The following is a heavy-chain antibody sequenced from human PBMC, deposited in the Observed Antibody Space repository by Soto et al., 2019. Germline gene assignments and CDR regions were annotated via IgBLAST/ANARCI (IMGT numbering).Heavy chain of an antibody. CDR2: IMPVFPTP. Sequence: QVQLVQSGAEVKKPGSSVKVSCKTSGGTFRTSAISWVRQAPGQGLEWMGGIMPVFPTPDYAQKFQGRVTITADESTITAYKELSSLRSEDTAAYYCARDKDRQQLGGNYYYVMDVWGQGTTVTVSS. V-gene: IGHV1-69*12. J-gene: IGHJ6*01. CDR3: ARDKDRQQLGGNYYYVMDV. D-gene: IGHD3-3*02. CDR1: GGTFRTSA.